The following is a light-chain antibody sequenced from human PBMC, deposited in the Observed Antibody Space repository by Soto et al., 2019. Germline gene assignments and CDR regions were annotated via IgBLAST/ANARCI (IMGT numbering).Light chain of an antibody. CDR1: SSNIGSTYD. CDR3: QSYDDSLSVHYV. V-gene: IGLV1-40*01. J-gene: IGLJ1*01. CDR2: GNT. Sequence: QSVLTQPPSVSGAPGQRVTISCTGSSSNIGSTYDVQWYQQLPGTAPKLLIHGNTDRPSGVPDRSSGSKSGTSASLAITGLQADDEADYYCQSYDDSLSVHYVFGTGTKLTVL.